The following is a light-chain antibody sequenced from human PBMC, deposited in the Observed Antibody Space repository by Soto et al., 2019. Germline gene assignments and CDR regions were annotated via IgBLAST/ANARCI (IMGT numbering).Light chain of an antibody. J-gene: IGKJ2*01. Sequence: EIVLTQSPVTLSLSPGERATLSCRASQSVSSSNLAWYQQKPGQAPRLLIYAASSRATGIPDRFSGSGSGADFTLTISRLEPEAFAVYYCQQYRTSPPYTFGQGTKVEIK. CDR1: QSVSSSN. CDR2: AAS. CDR3: QQYRTSPPYT. V-gene: IGKV3-20*01.